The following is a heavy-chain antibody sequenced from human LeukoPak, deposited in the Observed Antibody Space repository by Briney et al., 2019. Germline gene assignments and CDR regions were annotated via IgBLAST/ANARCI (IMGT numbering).Heavy chain of an antibody. V-gene: IGHV3-48*03. Sequence: GGSLRLSCAASGFTFSSYEMNWIRQAPGKGLEWVSYISSSGSTIYYADSVKGRFTISRDNAKNSLYLQMNSLRAEDTAVYYCAGLGIVVVPAAPMDVWGPGTTVTVSS. CDR1: GFTFSSYE. D-gene: IGHD2-2*01. J-gene: IGHJ6*02. CDR2: ISSSGSTI. CDR3: AGLGIVVVPAAPMDV.